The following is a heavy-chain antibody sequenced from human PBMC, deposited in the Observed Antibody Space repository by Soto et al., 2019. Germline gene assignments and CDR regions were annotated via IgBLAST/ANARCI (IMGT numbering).Heavy chain of an antibody. D-gene: IGHD6-19*01. CDR1: GFTFSSYG. Sequence: GGSLRLSCAASGFTFSSYGMHWVRQAPGKGLEWVAVISYDGSNKYYADSVKGRFTISRDNSKNTLYLQMNSLRAEDTAVYYCAKGLYGAVAGTGYFDYWGQGTLVTVSS. CDR2: ISYDGSNK. J-gene: IGHJ4*02. V-gene: IGHV3-30*18. CDR3: AKGLYGAVAGTGYFDY.